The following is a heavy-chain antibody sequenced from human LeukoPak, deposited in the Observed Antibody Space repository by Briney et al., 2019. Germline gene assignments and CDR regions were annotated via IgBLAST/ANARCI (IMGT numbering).Heavy chain of an antibody. D-gene: IGHD3-22*01. V-gene: IGHV4-4*07. J-gene: IGHJ3*02. Sequence: SETLSLTCRVSGGSLSSYSWNWLRQPAGKGLEWIGRINNSGSTNYNPSLKSRVTISRDRSKNQFSLKLSSVTAADTAVYYCARSFTMKVDGFDMWGQGTMVTVSS. CDR1: GGSLSSYS. CDR3: ARSFTMKVDGFDM. CDR2: INNSGST.